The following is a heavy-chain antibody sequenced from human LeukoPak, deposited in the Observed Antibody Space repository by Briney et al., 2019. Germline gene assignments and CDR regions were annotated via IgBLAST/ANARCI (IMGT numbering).Heavy chain of an antibody. D-gene: IGHD3/OR15-3a*01. CDR3: ARGTGNYYGY. CDR2: IKSDGSST. CDR1: GFSFSDYW. V-gene: IGHV3-74*01. J-gene: IGHJ4*02. Sequence: GGSLRLSCAASGFSFSDYWMHWVRQAPGKGLVWVSRIKSDGSSTSYADSVKGRFTITRDSAKNTLYLQMNSLRAEDTAVYYCARGTGNYYGYWGQGTLVTVSS.